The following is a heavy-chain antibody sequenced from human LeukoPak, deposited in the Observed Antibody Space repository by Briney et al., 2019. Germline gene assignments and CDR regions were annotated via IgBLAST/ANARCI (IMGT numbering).Heavy chain of an antibody. CDR2: ISGSGGST. J-gene: IGHJ4*02. CDR1: GFTFSSYA. Sequence: PGGSLRLSCAASGFTFSSYAMGWVRQAPGKGLEWVSAISGSGGSTYYADSVKGRFTISRDNSKNTLYLQMNSLRAEDTAVYYCAKENIIVVVTILFDYWGQGTLVTVSS. CDR3: AKENIIVVVTILFDY. D-gene: IGHD3-22*01. V-gene: IGHV3-23*01.